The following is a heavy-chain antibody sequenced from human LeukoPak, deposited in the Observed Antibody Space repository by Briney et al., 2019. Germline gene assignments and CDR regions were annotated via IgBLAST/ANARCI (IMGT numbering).Heavy chain of an antibody. CDR3: ARRKHLHSSGYRRTFDI. CDR1: GGYFSGYY. J-gene: IGHJ3*02. CDR2: ISHSGST. D-gene: IGHD3-22*01. Sequence: SETLSLTCAVYGGYFSGYYGSWLRQPPGKGREWIGEISHSGSTNYNPSLKRRVTISVDASKNQFSLKLSSVTAADTAVYYCARRKHLHSSGYRRTFDIWGQGTMVTVSS. V-gene: IGHV4-34*01.